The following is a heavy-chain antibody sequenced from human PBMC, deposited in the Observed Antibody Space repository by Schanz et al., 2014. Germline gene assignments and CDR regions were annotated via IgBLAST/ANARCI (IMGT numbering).Heavy chain of an antibody. Sequence: EVQLVESGGGLVQPGGSLRLSCAASGFSFSSYAMGWVRQARGKGLEWVSAMNESHSTIYYADSVRGRFTISRDNAENTLFLQMNSLRAEDTAVYDCARKVVGTIGGYYDNWGQGTLVIVSS. CDR2: MNESHSTI. D-gene: IGHD3-16*01. J-gene: IGHJ4*02. CDR1: GFSFSSYA. V-gene: IGHV3-23*04. CDR3: ARKVVGTIGGYYDN.